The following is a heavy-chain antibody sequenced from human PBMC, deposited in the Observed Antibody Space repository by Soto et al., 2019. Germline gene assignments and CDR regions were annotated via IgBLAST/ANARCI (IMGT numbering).Heavy chain of an antibody. D-gene: IGHD6-13*01. Sequence: RALVKVSCKASGYTFTSYGISWVRQAPGQGLEWMGWISAYNGNTNYAQKLQGRVTMTTDTSTSTAYMELRSLRSDDTAVYYCAREAAAGTLDYWGQGTLVTVSS. CDR1: GYTFTSYG. CDR2: ISAYNGNT. CDR3: AREAAAGTLDY. J-gene: IGHJ4*02. V-gene: IGHV1-18*01.